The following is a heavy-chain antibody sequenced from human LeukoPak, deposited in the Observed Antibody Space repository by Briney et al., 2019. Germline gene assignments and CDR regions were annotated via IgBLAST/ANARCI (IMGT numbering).Heavy chain of an antibody. CDR1: GASFSDSH. CDR2: INNSGST. J-gene: IGHJ4*02. D-gene: IGHD3-16*01. CDR3: ARGRYGPRLGN. Sequence: SETLSLTCAVYGASFSDSHWSWIRQSPEKGLEWIGEINNSGSTSYNPSLNSRVIMSVDRSKNQFSLRLTSVTAADTAVYYCARGRYGPRLGNWGQGTLVTVSS. V-gene: IGHV4-34*01.